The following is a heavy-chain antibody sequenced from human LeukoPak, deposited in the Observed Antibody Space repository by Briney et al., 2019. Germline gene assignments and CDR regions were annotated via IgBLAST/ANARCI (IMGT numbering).Heavy chain of an antibody. D-gene: IGHD1-1*01. CDR3: TRDRGAYNLYDY. CDR2: IRSKAYGETA. V-gene: IGHV3-49*03. Sequence: GGSLRLSCTASGFTFGDYAMSWIRQAPGKGLEWVGFIRSKAYGETADYAASVKGRFTISRDDSKAIAYLQMNSLKTEDTAVYHCTRDRGAYNLYDYWGQGTLVTVS. CDR1: GFTFGDYA. J-gene: IGHJ4*02.